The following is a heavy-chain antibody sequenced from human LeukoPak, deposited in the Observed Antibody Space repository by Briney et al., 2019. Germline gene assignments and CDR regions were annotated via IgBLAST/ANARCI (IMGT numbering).Heavy chain of an antibody. CDR2: IYYSGST. CDR1: GGSISSSSYY. D-gene: IGHD6-13*01. CDR3: ASSTSWAAAAGDY. V-gene: IGHV4-39*01. J-gene: IGHJ4*02. Sequence: PSETLSLTCTVSGGSISSSSYYWGWIRQPPGKGLEGIGLIYYSGSTYYNPSLKSRVTISVDTSKNQFSQKLSSVTAADTAVYYCASSTSWAAAAGDYWGQGTLVTVSS.